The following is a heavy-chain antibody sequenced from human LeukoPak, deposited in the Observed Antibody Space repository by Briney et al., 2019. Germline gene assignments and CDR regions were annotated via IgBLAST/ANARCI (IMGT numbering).Heavy chain of an antibody. V-gene: IGHV3-53*01. D-gene: IGHD2-15*01. CDR3: ARAGSGPNFDY. J-gene: IGHJ4*02. CDR2: IYSGGST. Sequence: GGSLRLSCAASGFTFSSYAMNWVRQAPGKGLEWVSVIYSGGSTYYADSVKGRFTISRDNSKNTLYLQMNSLRAEDTAVYYCARAGSGPNFDYWGQGTLVTVSS. CDR1: GFTFSSYA.